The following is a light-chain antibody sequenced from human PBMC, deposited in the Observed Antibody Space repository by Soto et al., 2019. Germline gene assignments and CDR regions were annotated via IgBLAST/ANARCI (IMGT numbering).Light chain of an antibody. CDR2: DAS. CDR1: QVISSW. V-gene: IGKV1-12*01. Sequence: DIQMTQYPSSVSASVGDRVTITCRASQVISSWLAWYQQKPEKAPKLVIYDASSLQSGVPSRFSGSGSGTDFTLTISSLQPEDFATYYCQQANRFPLTFGGGTKVEI. J-gene: IGKJ4*01. CDR3: QQANRFPLT.